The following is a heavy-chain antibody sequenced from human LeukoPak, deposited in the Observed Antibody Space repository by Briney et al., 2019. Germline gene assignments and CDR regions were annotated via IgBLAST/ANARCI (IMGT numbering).Heavy chain of an antibody. CDR3: ARAAAAAPAEYFQH. V-gene: IGHV4-59*01. Sequence: SETLSLTCTVSGGSISSYYWSWIRQPPGKGLEWNGYIYYSGSTNYNPSLKSRVTISVDTSKNQFSLKLSSVTAADTAVYYCARAAAAAPAEYFQHWGQGTLVTVSS. D-gene: IGHD6-13*01. CDR1: GGSISSYY. J-gene: IGHJ1*01. CDR2: IYYSGST.